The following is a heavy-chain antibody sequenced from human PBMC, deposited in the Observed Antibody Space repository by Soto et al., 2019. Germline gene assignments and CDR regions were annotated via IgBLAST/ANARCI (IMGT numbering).Heavy chain of an antibody. V-gene: IGHV1-69*13. CDR1: GGTFSSYA. J-gene: IGHJ4*02. CDR2: IIPIFGTA. CDR3: ARGGFTVVVVAAPFDY. D-gene: IGHD2-15*01. Sequence: ASVKVSCKASGGTFSSYAISWVRQAPGQGLEWMGGIIPIFGTANYAQKFQGRVTITADESTSTAYMELSSLRSEDTAVYYCARGGFTVVVVAAPFDYWDQGTLVTAPQ.